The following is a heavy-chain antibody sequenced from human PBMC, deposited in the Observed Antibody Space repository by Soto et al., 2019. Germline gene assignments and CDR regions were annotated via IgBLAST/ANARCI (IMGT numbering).Heavy chain of an antibody. CDR2: INSDGSST. Sequence: WVSLRLSCAASGFTFSSYWMHWVRQTPGKGLVWVSRINSDGSSTSYADSVKGRFTISRDNAKNTLYLQMNSLRAEDTAAYYCVRTSLVVAAATREDYWGQGTLVTVSS. J-gene: IGHJ4*02. CDR3: VRTSLVVAAATREDY. D-gene: IGHD2-15*01. CDR1: GFTFSSYW. V-gene: IGHV3-74*01.